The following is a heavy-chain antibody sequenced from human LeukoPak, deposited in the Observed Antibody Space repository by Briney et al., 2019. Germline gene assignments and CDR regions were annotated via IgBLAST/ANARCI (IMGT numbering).Heavy chain of an antibody. CDR1: GFTFDDYA. V-gene: IGHV3-9*01. CDR3: AKDGDYSDSSGNYGRFTD. CDR2: ISWNSVNI. Sequence: GGSLRLSCVASGFTFDDYAMHWVRQAPGNGLEWVSSISWNSVNIGYADSVKGRFTISRDNGKNSLYLQMNSLRAEDRALYYCAKDGDYSDSSGNYGRFTDWGQGTLVTVSS. D-gene: IGHD3-22*01. J-gene: IGHJ4*02.